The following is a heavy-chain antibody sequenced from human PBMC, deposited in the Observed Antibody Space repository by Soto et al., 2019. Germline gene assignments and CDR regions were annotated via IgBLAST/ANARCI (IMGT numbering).Heavy chain of an antibody. CDR1: GYTFTSYA. J-gene: IGHJ6*02. CDR2: INAGNGNT. CDR3: ARVGGSYYYYGMDV. D-gene: IGHD1-26*01. V-gene: IGHV1-3*01. Sequence: ASVEVSCKASGYTFTSYAIHWVRQAPGQRLEWMGWINAGNGNTKYSQKFQGRVTITRDTSASTAYMELSSLRSEDTAVYYCARVGGSYYYYGMDVWGQGTTVTVSS.